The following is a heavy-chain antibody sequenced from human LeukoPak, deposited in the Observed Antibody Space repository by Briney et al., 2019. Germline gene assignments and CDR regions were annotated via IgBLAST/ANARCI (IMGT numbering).Heavy chain of an antibody. Sequence: GGSLRLSCAASGFTFTSYSMNWVRQAPGKGLEWVAVISYDGSNKYYADSVKGRFTISRDNSKNTLYLQMNSLRAEDTAVYYCAKDWGSSGYYYAAGLDYWGQGTLVTVSS. CDR1: GFTFTSYS. CDR3: AKDWGSSGYYYAAGLDY. V-gene: IGHV3-30*18. J-gene: IGHJ4*02. CDR2: ISYDGSNK. D-gene: IGHD3-22*01.